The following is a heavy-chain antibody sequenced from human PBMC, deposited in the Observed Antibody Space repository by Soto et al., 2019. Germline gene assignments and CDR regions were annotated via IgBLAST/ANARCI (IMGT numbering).Heavy chain of an antibody. CDR3: ASRYYYDSSRFFDP. D-gene: IGHD3-22*01. Sequence: KTSETLSLTCAVSGGSISSSNWWSWVRQPPGKGLEWIGEIYHSGSTNYNPSLKSRVTISVDKSKNQFSLKLSSVTAADTAVYYCASRYYYDSSRFFDPWGQGTLVTVSS. V-gene: IGHV4-4*02. J-gene: IGHJ5*02. CDR1: GGSISSSNW. CDR2: IYHSGST.